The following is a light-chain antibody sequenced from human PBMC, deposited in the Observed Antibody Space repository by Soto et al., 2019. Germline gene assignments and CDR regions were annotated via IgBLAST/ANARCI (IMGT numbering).Light chain of an antibody. J-gene: IGKJ2*01. V-gene: IGKV1-39*01. CDR3: QHSFNIPYT. CDR1: QTISTY. Sequence: DIQMTQSPSSLSASVGDRVTITCRASQTISTYLNWYQQNPGKAPNLLIYAASNLQSGVPSRFSGSGSGTYFTLTINSLQPEDFATYYCQHSFNIPYTFGQGTKLEIK. CDR2: AAS.